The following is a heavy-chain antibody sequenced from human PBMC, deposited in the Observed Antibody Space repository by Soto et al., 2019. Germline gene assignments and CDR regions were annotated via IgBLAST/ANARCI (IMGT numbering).Heavy chain of an antibody. Sequence: SVKVSCKASGGTFRSYAISWGRQAPGPGLAWMGGVIPIFGTADYAQKFQGRATIIADDSPRTAYMELGSRRSEDTAVYYCARGGGLRCLRNAFDTWGQGTMVTVSS. J-gene: IGHJ3*02. D-gene: IGHD4-17*01. CDR3: ARGGGLRCLRNAFDT. CDR1: GGTFRSYA. CDR2: VIPIFGTA. V-gene: IGHV1-69*13.